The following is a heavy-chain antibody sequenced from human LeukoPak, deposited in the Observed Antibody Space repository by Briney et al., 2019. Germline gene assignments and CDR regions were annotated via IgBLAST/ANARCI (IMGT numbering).Heavy chain of an antibody. J-gene: IGHJ5*02. CDR3: TYMTTVFTVYL. CDR1: GLLFSDAW. V-gene: IGHV3-15*01. CDR2: IKGRTDRETT. Sequence: GGSLRLSCAVSGLLFSDAWMSWVRQGPGKGLEWVGRIKGRTDRETTDFAAPVKGRFTISRDVSQNTIHLQMNSLRTEDTAVYYCTYMTTVFTVYLWGQGTLVTVSS. D-gene: IGHD4-17*01.